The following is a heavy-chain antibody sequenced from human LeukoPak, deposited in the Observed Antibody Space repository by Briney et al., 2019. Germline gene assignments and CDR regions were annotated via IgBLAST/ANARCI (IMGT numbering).Heavy chain of an antibody. CDR3: ARRGETAMVGDY. J-gene: IGHJ4*02. Sequence: PGGSLRLSCAASGFTFSSYGMNRVRQAPGKVLEWLSYLSNTNMIHYAESVKGRFTISRDNAKNSLYLQMDGLRAEDTAVYYCARRGETAMVGDYWGRGTLVTVSS. V-gene: IGHV3-48*01. D-gene: IGHD5-18*01. CDR2: LSNTNMI. CDR1: GFTFSSYG.